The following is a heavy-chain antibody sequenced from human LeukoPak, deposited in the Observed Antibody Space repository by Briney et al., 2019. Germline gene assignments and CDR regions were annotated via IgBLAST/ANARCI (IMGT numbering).Heavy chain of an antibody. Sequence: GGSLRLSCAASGFTFSSYWMSWVRQAPGKGLEWVANIKQDGSEKYYVDSVKGRFTISRDNAKNSLYLQMNSLRAEDTAVYYCARDCYGGNSIYFDYWGQGTLVTVSS. CDR3: ARDCYGGNSIYFDY. CDR1: GFTFSSYW. J-gene: IGHJ4*02. CDR2: IKQDGSEK. D-gene: IGHD4-23*01. V-gene: IGHV3-7*01.